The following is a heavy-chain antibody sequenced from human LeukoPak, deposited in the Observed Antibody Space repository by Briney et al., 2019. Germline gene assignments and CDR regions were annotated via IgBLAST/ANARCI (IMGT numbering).Heavy chain of an antibody. D-gene: IGHD3-10*01. CDR1: GYTFTSYY. J-gene: IGHJ6*03. CDR2: INPSGGST. Sequence: ASVKVSCKAFGYTFTSYYMHWVRQAPGQGLEWMGIINPSGGSTSYAQKFQGRVTMTRDTSTSTVYMELSSLRSEDTAVYYCARDSNEVSGSSYYYYYYMDVWGKGTTVTVSS. CDR3: ARDSNEVSGSSYYYYYYMDV. V-gene: IGHV1-46*01.